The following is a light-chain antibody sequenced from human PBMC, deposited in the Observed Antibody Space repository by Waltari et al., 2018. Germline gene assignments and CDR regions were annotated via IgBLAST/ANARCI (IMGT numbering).Light chain of an antibody. V-gene: IGLV2-23*03. CDR1: RRHVGSHNL. CDR3: CSYAGSSTFVV. CDR2: EGS. J-gene: IGLJ2*01. Sequence: QSALTTPASVSGSPGQSITHSCTGTRRHVGSHNLFSWYQQHPGKAPKLMIYEGSKRPSGVSNRFSGSKSGNTASLTISGLQAEDEADYYCCSYAGSSTFVVFGGGTKLTVL.